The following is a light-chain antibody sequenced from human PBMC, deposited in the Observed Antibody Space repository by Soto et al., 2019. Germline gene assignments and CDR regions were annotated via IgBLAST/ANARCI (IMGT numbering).Light chain of an antibody. Sequence: DIQLTQSPSFLSASVGDRVTITCRASQSISSHVAWYRQKSGKAPMLLIYTASTLQSGVPSRFSGRGSGTEFSLSISSLHPEDFATYYGQQRNSFPLAFGGGTPVEI. J-gene: IGKJ4*01. CDR3: QQRNSFPLA. CDR1: QSISSH. V-gene: IGKV1-9*01. CDR2: TAS.